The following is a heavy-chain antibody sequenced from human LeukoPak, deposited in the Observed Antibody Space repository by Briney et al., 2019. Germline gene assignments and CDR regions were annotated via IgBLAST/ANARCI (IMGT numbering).Heavy chain of an antibody. CDR3: ARGGLYYGSGSYYNSIFSY. Sequence: VASVKVSCKASGYTFTGYYMHWVRQAPGQGLEWMGWISAYNGNTNYAQKLRGRVTMTTDTSTSTAYMELRSLRSDDTAVYYCARGGLYYGSGSYYNSIFSYWGQGTLVTVSS. CDR2: ISAYNGNT. CDR1: GYTFTGYY. D-gene: IGHD3-10*01. V-gene: IGHV1-18*04. J-gene: IGHJ4*02.